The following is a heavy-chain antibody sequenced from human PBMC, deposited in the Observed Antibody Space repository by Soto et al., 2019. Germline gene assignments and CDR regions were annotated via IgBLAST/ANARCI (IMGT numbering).Heavy chain of an antibody. Sequence: EVQLLESGGGLVQPGGSLRLSCAASGFTFSSYAMRWVRQAPGKGLEWVSAISGSGGSTYYADSAKGRFTISRDNSKKPLYLHMNSLRDEDTAVYYCAKGGTDSSGYYLATGYYFDYWGQGTLVTVSS. J-gene: IGHJ4*02. CDR2: ISGSGGST. CDR1: GFTFSSYA. V-gene: IGHV3-23*01. CDR3: AKGGTDSSGYYLATGYYFDY. D-gene: IGHD3-22*01.